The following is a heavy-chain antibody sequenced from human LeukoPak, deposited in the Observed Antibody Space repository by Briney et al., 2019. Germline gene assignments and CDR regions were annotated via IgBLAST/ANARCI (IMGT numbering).Heavy chain of an antibody. V-gene: IGHV5-51*01. Sequence: GASLQISCKGSGYIFTSYWIGWVRPLPGKGLEWMGIIYPGNSDTRYSPSFQGQVTISADKSISTAYLQWSSLKASDTAMYYCARLEGTYSSSWYFWGQGTLVTVSS. CDR2: IYPGNSDT. J-gene: IGHJ4*02. CDR3: ARLEGTYSSSWYF. D-gene: IGHD6-13*01. CDR1: GYIFTSYW.